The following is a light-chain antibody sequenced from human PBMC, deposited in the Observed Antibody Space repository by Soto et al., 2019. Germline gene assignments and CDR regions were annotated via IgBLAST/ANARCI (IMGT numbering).Light chain of an antibody. Sequence: QSVLTQPPSVSGAPGQRVTISCTGSSSNIGAGFDVHWYQQFPGTAPQLLIHGNNNRPSGVPHRFSGSKSGTSASLAITGLQAEDEADYYCQSYDISLSASSPSWVFGGGTKLTVL. CDR2: GNN. CDR3: QSYDISLSASSPSWV. J-gene: IGLJ3*02. V-gene: IGLV1-40*01. CDR1: SSNIGAGFD.